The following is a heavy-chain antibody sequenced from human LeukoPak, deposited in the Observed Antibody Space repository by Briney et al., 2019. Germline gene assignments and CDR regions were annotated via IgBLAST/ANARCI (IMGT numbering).Heavy chain of an antibody. V-gene: IGHV3-74*01. D-gene: IGHD3-22*01. J-gene: IGHJ4*02. CDR2: VNSDGTTT. Sequence: PGGSLRLSCAASGFTFSNYWMDWVRQAPGKGLVWVSRVNSDGTTTTYADSVKGRFTISRDNAKNTVYLQMNSLRAEDTAVYYCARDNYYESSGYVPPLDCWGQGTLVTVSS. CDR1: GFTFSNYW. CDR3: ARDNYYESSGYVPPLDC.